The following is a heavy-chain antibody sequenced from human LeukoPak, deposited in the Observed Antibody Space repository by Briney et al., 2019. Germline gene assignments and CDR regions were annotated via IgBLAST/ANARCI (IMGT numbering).Heavy chain of an antibody. Sequence: ASVKVSCKASGYTFTSYDINWVRQATGQGLEWMGWMNPNSGNTGYAQKFQGRVTITRNTSISTAYMELSSLRSEGTVVYYCARAKARNDAFDIWGQGTMVTVSS. CDR1: GYTFTSYD. CDR2: MNPNSGNT. J-gene: IGHJ3*02. V-gene: IGHV1-8*03. CDR3: ARAKARNDAFDI. D-gene: IGHD1-14*01.